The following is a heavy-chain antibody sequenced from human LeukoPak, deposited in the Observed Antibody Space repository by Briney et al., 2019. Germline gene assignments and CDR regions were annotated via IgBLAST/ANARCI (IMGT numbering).Heavy chain of an antibody. CDR1: GFTFSNYN. Sequence: GGSLRLSCAASGFTFSNYNMNWVRQAPGKGLEWVSYISSSSTNIYYTDSVKGRFTISRDNAKNSLYLQMNSLRAEDTAVYYCARDDTAVAGTELDYWGQGTPVTVSS. CDR3: ARDDTAVAGTELDY. CDR2: ISSSSTNI. V-gene: IGHV3-21*01. J-gene: IGHJ4*02. D-gene: IGHD6-19*01.